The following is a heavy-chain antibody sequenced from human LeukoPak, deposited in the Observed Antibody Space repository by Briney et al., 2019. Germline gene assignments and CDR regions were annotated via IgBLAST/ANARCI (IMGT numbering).Heavy chain of an antibody. V-gene: IGHV3-53*01. CDR3: ARGEKLHCGGDCYDVDF. D-gene: IGHD2-21*02. CDR1: GFTVSSNY. J-gene: IGHJ4*02. CDR2: IYSGGST. Sequence: GGSLRLSCAASGFTVSSNYMNWVRQAPGKGLEWVSVIYSGGSTYYADYVKGRFIISRDNYKDTLYIQMNSLRAEDTVVYYCARGEKLHCGGDCYDVDFWGQGTVVTVSS.